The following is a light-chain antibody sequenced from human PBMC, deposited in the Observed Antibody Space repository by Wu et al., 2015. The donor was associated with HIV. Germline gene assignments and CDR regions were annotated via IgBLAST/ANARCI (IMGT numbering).Light chain of an antibody. CDR1: QSISNN. CDR3: QQYNNWRT. V-gene: IGKV3-15*01. CDR2: GAS. Sequence: EIVLTQSPGTLSLSPGERATLSCRASQSISNNYLAWYQQKPGQAPRVLIYGASTRATGIPARFSGSGSGTEFTLTISSLQSEDFAVYYCQQYNNWRTFGQGTKVEIK. J-gene: IGKJ1*01.